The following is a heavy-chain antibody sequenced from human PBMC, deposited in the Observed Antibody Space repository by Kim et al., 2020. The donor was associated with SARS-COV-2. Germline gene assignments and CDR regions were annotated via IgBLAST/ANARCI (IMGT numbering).Heavy chain of an antibody. Sequence: NPSLQSRVTISVATSKNQFSLKLSSVTAADTAVYYCARVGNYYYYYGMDVWGQGTTVTVSS. CDR3: ARVGNYYYYYGMDV. J-gene: IGHJ6*02. V-gene: IGHV4-59*01.